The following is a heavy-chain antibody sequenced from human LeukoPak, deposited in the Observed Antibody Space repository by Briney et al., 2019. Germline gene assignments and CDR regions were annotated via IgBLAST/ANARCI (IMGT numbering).Heavy chain of an antibody. V-gene: IGHV4-59*01. CDR3: ARGANYYYYYGIDI. J-gene: IGHJ6*02. CDR2: IYYTGST. CDR1: GGSISQYY. Sequence: SETLSLTCTVSGGSISQYYWSWIRQPPGKGLEWIGYIYYTGSTNYNPSLKSRVTISLEKSKNQFSLKRSSVAAADPAGYYCARGANYYYYYGIDIWGQGTTVTVSS.